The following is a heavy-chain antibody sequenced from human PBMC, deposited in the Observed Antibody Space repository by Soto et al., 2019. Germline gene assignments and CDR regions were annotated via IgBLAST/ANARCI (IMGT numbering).Heavy chain of an antibody. CDR3: ARRMVGSNYWYVDP. CDR1: GGSISPYY. J-gene: IGHJ2*01. Sequence: QVQLQESVPGLVMPSETLSLTCTVSGGSISPYYWSWIRQPPGQGLEWIGYIYYRGSTNSNPSLNRRATFSLATSKNQFSMRLSSVKAADKAVYYCARRMVGSNYWYVDPWGRGTLVTVSS. D-gene: IGHD1-26*01. V-gene: IGHV4-59*08. CDR2: IYYRGST.